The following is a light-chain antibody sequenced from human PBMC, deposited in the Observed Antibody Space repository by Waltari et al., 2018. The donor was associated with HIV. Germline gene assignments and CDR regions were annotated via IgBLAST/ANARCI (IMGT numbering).Light chain of an antibody. J-gene: IGLJ2*01. V-gene: IGLV3-21*02. CDR3: QVWDNSNDVVV. CDR1: NIGSKS. Sequence: SYVLTQPPSVSVAPGQTARITCGGNNIGSKSVHWYQQKPGQAPVMVVYDDTDRPPGFPERFSGSNSGNTATLTISRVEAGDEADYYCQVWDNSNDVVVFGGGTKLTVL. CDR2: DDT.